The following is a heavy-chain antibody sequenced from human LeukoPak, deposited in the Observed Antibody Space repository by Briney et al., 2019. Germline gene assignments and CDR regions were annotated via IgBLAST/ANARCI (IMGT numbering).Heavy chain of an antibody. J-gene: IGHJ4*02. CDR3: ARLTRLSTSPNRYYLDY. CDR2: IYTSGGT. Sequence: SETLSLTCTVSGDSISSYYWSWIRQPPGKGLEWIGYIYTSGGTNYIPSLKGRVTISIDTSKNQFSLKLSSVTAADSAVYYCARLTRLSTSPNRYYLDYWGQGTLVTVSS. CDR1: GDSISSYY. V-gene: IGHV4-4*09. D-gene: IGHD3-16*02.